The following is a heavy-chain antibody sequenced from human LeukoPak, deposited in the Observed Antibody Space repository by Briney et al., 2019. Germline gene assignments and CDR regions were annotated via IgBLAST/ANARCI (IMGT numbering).Heavy chain of an antibody. Sequence: PSETLSLTCTVSGGSISSYYWSWIRQPAGKGLEWIGRIYTSGSTNYNPSLKSRVTMSVDTSKNQFSLKLSSVTAADTAVYYCARETYDFWSGYYPFWFDPWGQGTLVTVSS. V-gene: IGHV4-4*07. J-gene: IGHJ5*02. CDR1: GGSISSYY. CDR3: ARETYDFWSGYYPFWFDP. D-gene: IGHD3-3*01. CDR2: IYTSGST.